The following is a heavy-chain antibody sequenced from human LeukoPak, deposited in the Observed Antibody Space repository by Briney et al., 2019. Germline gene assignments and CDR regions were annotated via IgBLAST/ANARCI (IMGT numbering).Heavy chain of an antibody. CDR1: GYTFTSYD. CDR2: MNPNSGNT. J-gene: IGHJ4*02. CDR3: ARAGAGYDILTGYSFDY. Sequence: ASVKVSCKASGYTFTSYDLNWVRQATGQGLEWMGWMNPNSGNTGYAQKFQGRVTMTRNTSISTAYMELSSLRSEDTAVYYCARAGAGYDILTGYSFDYWGQGTLVTVSS. V-gene: IGHV1-8*01. D-gene: IGHD3-9*01.